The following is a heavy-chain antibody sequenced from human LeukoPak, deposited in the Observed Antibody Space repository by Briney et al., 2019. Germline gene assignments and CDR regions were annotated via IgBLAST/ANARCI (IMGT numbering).Heavy chain of an antibody. Sequence: PGGSLRLSCAASGFTFSSYWMHWVRQPPGKGLGWVANIKEDGSDKYYVDSVKGRFTISRDNAKNSLYLQMNSLRAEDTAVYYCARDIGYNTFDYWGQRTLVTVSS. CDR3: ARDIGYNTFDY. V-gene: IGHV3-7*05. CDR1: GFTFSSYW. CDR2: IKEDGSDK. D-gene: IGHD5-24*01. J-gene: IGHJ4*02.